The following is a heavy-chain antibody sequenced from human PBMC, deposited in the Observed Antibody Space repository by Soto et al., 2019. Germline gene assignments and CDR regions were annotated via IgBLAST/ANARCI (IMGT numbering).Heavy chain of an antibody. J-gene: IGHJ4*02. V-gene: IGHV3-23*01. CDR1: GFTFSSFA. CDR3: ARPGYSSQDY. CDR2: ISGSGDGT. D-gene: IGHD5-18*01. Sequence: GGSLRLSCAASGFTFSSFALSWVRQAPGKGLEWVSAISGSGDGTDYADSVKGRFTISRDNSKNTLYLQMNSLRAEDTAVYYCARPGYSSQDYWGQGALVTVSS.